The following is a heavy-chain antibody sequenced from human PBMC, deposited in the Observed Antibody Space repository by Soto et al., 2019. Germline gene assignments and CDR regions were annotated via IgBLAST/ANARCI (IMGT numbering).Heavy chain of an antibody. CDR3: ARARGPKYGDYAGWFDP. CDR2: IIPIFGTA. CDR1: GGTFSSYA. J-gene: IGHJ5*02. V-gene: IGHV1-69*01. D-gene: IGHD4-17*01. Sequence: QVQLVQSGAEVKKPGSSVTVSCKASGGTFSSYAISWVRQAPGQGLEWMGGIIPIFGTANYAQKFQGRVTITADESTSTGYMERSSLRSEDTAVYYCARARGPKYGDYAGWFDPWGQGTLVTVSS.